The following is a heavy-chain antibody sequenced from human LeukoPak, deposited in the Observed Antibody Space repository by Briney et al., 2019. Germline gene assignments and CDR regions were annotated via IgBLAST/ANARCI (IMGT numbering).Heavy chain of an antibody. CDR2: ISSSSSTI. V-gene: IGHV3-48*04. J-gene: IGHJ4*02. CDR3: ARDRGGSYSAIDY. Sequence: GSLKTSLSASGFNFSSYSINLVRQAPGKGLEGVLFISSSSSTIYYADSVKGRFTISRDNAKNSLYLQMNSLRAEDTAVYYCARDRGGSYSAIDYWGQGTLVTVSS. D-gene: IGHD1-26*01. CDR1: GFNFSSYS.